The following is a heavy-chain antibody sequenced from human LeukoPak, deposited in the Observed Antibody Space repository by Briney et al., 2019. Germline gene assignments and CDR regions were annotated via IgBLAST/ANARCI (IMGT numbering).Heavy chain of an antibody. CDR1: GGTFSSYA. CDR3: AKSRYSSGWYAYFDY. CDR2: IIPIFGTA. V-gene: IGHV1-69*13. J-gene: IGHJ4*02. D-gene: IGHD6-19*01. Sequence: SVKVSCKASGGTFSSYAISWVRQAPGQGLEWMGGIIPIFGTANYAQKFQGRVTITADESTSTAYMELSSLRSEDTAVYYCAKSRYSSGWYAYFDYWGQGTLVTVSS.